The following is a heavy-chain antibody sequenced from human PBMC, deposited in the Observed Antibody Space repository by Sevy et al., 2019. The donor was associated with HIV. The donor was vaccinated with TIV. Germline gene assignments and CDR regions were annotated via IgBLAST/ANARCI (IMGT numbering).Heavy chain of an antibody. CDR3: ARDQYIAAAGSQPFDY. CDR2: ISYDGSNK. CDR1: GFTFSSYA. Sequence: GGSLRLSCAASGFTFSSYAMHWVRQAPGKGLEWVAVISYDGSNKYYADSVKGRFTISRDNSKNPLYLQMNSLRAEDTAVYYCARDQYIAAAGSQPFDYWGQGTLVTVSS. V-gene: IGHV3-30-3*01. J-gene: IGHJ4*02. D-gene: IGHD6-13*01.